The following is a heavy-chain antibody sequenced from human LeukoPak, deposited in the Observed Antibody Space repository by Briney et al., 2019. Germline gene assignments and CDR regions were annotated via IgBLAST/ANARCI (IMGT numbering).Heavy chain of an antibody. V-gene: IGHV3-23*01. J-gene: IGHJ4*02. CDR3: AKREYYYGSGSPGSFDY. D-gene: IGHD3-10*01. CDR1: GFTFSSYA. CDR2: IGAGGTFT. Sequence: GGSLRLSCTASGFTFSSYAMNWVRQAPGKGLEWVSGIGAGGTFTYYADPVKGRFTIFRDNSRNTLYLQMNSLRAEDTAVYYCAKREYYYGSGSPGSFDYWGQGTLVTVSS.